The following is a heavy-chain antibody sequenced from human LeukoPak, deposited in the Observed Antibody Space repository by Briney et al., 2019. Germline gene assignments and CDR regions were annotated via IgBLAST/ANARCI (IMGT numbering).Heavy chain of an antibody. CDR3: ARDGCSSTSCYTGWFDP. D-gene: IGHD2-2*02. Sequence: ASVKVSCKASGYTFTTYDINWVRQATGQGLEWMGWMNPNSGNTGYAQKFQGRVTITRNTSISTAYMELSSLRSEDTAVYYCARDGCSSTSCYTGWFDPWGQGTLVTVSS. CDR1: GYTFTTYD. CDR2: MNPNSGNT. V-gene: IGHV1-8*03. J-gene: IGHJ5*02.